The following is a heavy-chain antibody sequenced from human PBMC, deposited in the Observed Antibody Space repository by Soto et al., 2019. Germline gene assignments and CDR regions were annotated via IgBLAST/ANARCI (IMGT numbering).Heavy chain of an antibody. Sequence: QVQLVESGGGVVQPGTSLRLSCAASGFTFRSHGMHWVRQVPGKGLEWVAAISNDGRSKYYADSVKGRFTISRDNSKNTLYLQMNSLRAEDTAVYYCAKEARTPAAIGEYYHYYGMDVWGQGTTVTVSS. CDR3: AKEARTPAAIGEYYHYYGMDV. CDR1: GFTFRSHG. J-gene: IGHJ6*02. D-gene: IGHD2-2*02. CDR2: ISNDGRSK. V-gene: IGHV3-30*18.